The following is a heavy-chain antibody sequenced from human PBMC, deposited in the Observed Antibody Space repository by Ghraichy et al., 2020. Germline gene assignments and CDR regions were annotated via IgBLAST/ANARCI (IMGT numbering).Heavy chain of an antibody. J-gene: IGHJ4*02. Sequence: SETLSLTCTVSGGSISSGSYYWSWIRQPAGKGLEWIGRIYTSGSTNYNPSLKSRVTISVDTSKNQFSLKLSSVTAADTAVYYCAREHVWSGVGYWGQGTLVTVSS. V-gene: IGHV4-61*02. CDR2: IYTSGST. CDR3: AREHVWSGVGY. D-gene: IGHD3-3*01. CDR1: GGSISSGSYY.